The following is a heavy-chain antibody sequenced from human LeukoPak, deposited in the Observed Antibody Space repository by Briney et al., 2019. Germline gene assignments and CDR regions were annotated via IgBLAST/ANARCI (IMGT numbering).Heavy chain of an antibody. CDR2: IYYSGNT. V-gene: IGHV4-39*01. D-gene: IGHD3/OR15-3a*01. J-gene: IGHJ4*02. CDR1: GGSISSSNSY. CDR3: ARQTGSGLFILP. Sequence: NPSQTLSLTCTVSGGSISSSNSYWGWIRQPPGKGLEWIGSIYYSGNTYYNASLKGQVSISIDTSKNQFSLRLTSVTAADTAVYYCARQTGSGLFILPGGQGTLVTVSS.